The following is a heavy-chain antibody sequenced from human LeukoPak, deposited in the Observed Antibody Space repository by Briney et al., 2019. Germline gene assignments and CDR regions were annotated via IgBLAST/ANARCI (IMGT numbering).Heavy chain of an antibody. D-gene: IGHD1-26*01. J-gene: IGHJ3*02. CDR3: ARFRTIVGATDDAFDI. CDR2: IYTSGST. Sequence: KASETLSLTCTVSGGSISSYYWSWIRQPAGKGLEWIGRIYTSGSTNYNPSLKSRVTTSVDTSKNQFSLKLSSVTAADTAVYYCARFRTIVGATDDAFDIWGQGTMVTVSS. V-gene: IGHV4-4*07. CDR1: GGSISSYY.